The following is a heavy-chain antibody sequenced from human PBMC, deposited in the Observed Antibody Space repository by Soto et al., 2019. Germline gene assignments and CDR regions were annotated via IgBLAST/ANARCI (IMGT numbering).Heavy chain of an antibody. J-gene: IGHJ6*02. V-gene: IGHV1-69*01. CDR3: ARGLRGLMAAAGTDLYYYGMDV. CDR2: IIPIFGSA. Sequence: QVQLVQSGAEVKKPGSSVKVSCKASGGTFSSFAISWVRQAPGQGLQWMGGIIPIFGSAAYTQNFQGRVTITADESTTTAYMELSSLRSEDTAVYYCARGLRGLMAAAGTDLYYYGMDVWGQGTMVTVSS. D-gene: IGHD6-13*01. CDR1: GGTFSSFA.